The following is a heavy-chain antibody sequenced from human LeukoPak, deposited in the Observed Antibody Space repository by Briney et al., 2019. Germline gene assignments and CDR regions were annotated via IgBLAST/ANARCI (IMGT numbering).Heavy chain of an antibody. CDR2: ISAYNGNT. CDR3: ARARVSGWFLPY. V-gene: IGHV1-18*01. J-gene: IGHJ4*02. D-gene: IGHD6-19*01. CDR1: SYTFTSYG. Sequence: ASVKVSCKASSYTFTSYGISWVRQAPGQGLEWMGWISAYNGNTNYAQKPQGRVTMTTDTSTSTAYMELRSLRSDDTAVYYCARARVSGWFLPYWGQGTLVTVSS.